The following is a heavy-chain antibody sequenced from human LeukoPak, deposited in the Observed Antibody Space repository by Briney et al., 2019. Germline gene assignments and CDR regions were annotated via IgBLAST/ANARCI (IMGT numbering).Heavy chain of an antibody. Sequence: GGSLRLSCAASGLTFSSYWMHWVRQAPGKGLVWVSRINTDGSSTSYADSVKGRFTISRDNAKNTLYLQMNSLRAEDTAVYYCAREGDTSNWFDPWGQGTLVTVSS. J-gene: IGHJ5*02. D-gene: IGHD3-16*01. CDR3: AREGDTSNWFDP. CDR2: INTDGSST. V-gene: IGHV3-74*01. CDR1: GLTFSSYW.